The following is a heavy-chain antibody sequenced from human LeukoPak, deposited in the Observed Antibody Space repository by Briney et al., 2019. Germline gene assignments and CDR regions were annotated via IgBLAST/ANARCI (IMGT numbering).Heavy chain of an antibody. CDR2: ISGSGGST. CDR3: AKASAMIVVVSKHFDY. D-gene: IGHD3-22*01. J-gene: IGHJ4*02. CDR1: GFTFSSYE. V-gene: IGHV3-23*01. Sequence: GGSLRLSCAASGFTFSSYELNWVRQAPGKGLEWVSAISGSGGSTYYADSVKGRFTISRDNSKNTLYLQMNSLRAEDTAVYYCAKASAMIVVVSKHFDYWGQGTLVTVSS.